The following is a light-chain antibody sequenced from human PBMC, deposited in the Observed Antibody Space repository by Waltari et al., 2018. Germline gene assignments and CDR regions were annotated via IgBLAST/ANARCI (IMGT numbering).Light chain of an antibody. Sequence: EIVMTQSPATLSMSPGERATLSCRASQSISTNLAWYQQRPGQAPRLLIYDTSTRATGIPVNFSGSGSGTEFTLTISDLQPEDFAVYYCQQYNNWPPLYTFGQGTKLDIK. J-gene: IGKJ2*01. CDR1: QSISTN. V-gene: IGKV3-15*01. CDR2: DTS. CDR3: QQYNNWPPLYT.